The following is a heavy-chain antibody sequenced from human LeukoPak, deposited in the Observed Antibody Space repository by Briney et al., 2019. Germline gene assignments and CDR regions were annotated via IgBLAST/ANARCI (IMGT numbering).Heavy chain of an antibody. J-gene: IGHJ5*02. D-gene: IGHD3-3*01. V-gene: IGHV1-8*01. CDR1: GYTFTTFD. Sequence: ASVKVSCKASGYTFTTFDINWVRQATGQGLEWMGWMNPNSGNTGYAQKFQGRATMTRNTSISTAYMELSSLRSEDTAVYYCPVLEFDPWGQGTLVTVSS. CDR3: PVLEFDP. CDR2: MNPNSGNT.